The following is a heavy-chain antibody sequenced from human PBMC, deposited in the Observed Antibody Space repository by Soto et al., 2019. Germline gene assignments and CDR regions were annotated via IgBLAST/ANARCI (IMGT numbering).Heavy chain of an antibody. Sequence: QVQLVQSGAEVKKPGASVKVSCKASGYTFTSYGISWVRQAPGQGLEWMGWISTYKGNTNHAQKLQGRVTMTTDTSTSRGYREGRSLRSDDPAADYCAARSGRDPYYFDYWGQGTLVTVSS. CDR1: GYTFTSYG. CDR3: AARSGRDPYYFDY. V-gene: IGHV1-18*01. CDR2: ISTYKGNT. J-gene: IGHJ4*02. D-gene: IGHD1-26*01.